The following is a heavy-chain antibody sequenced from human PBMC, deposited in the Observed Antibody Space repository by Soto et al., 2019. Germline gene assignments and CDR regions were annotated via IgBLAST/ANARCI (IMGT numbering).Heavy chain of an antibody. J-gene: IGHJ6*02. CDR3: ARDLRSDDFWSGYYPDDYYGMDV. V-gene: IGHV4-4*02. CDR1: GGSISSSNW. Sequence: TLSLTCAVSGGSISSSNWWSWVRQPPGKGLEWIGEIYHSGSTNYNPSLKSRVTISVDKSKNQFSLKLSSVTAADTAVYYCARDLRSDDFWSGYYPDDYYGMDVWGQGTTVTVSS. CDR2: IYHSGST. D-gene: IGHD3-3*01.